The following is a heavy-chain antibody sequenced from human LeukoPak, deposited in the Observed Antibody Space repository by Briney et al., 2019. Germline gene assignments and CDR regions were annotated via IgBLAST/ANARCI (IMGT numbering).Heavy chain of an antibody. V-gene: IGHV4-59*07. CDR1: VGSSSSYY. CDR2: SCYSGST. CDR3: ASTHHSTERYLLRYFETEKTRDYYYGMDV. J-gene: IGHJ6*02. D-gene: IGHD3-9*01. Sequence: SYTLSLTCTVAVGSSSSYYWSLIRQPPGRRLEGIGYSCYSGSTNYTPSVKGRVTISVDTSKNQFCLQLSSVTAAETAVYYCASTHHSTERYLLRYFETEKTRDYYYGMDVWGQGNTVTVSS.